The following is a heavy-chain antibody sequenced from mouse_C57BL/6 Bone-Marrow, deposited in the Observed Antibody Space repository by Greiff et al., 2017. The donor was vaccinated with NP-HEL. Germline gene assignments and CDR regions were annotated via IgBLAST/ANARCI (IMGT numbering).Heavy chain of an antibody. CDR2: IDPANGNT. CDR3: ARRSIYYDYDVYAMDY. V-gene: IGHV14-3*01. CDR1: GYTFTSYW. D-gene: IGHD2-4*01. Sequence: VQLQQPGAELVKPGASVKLSCKASGYTFTSYWMHWVKQRPEQGLEWIGRIDPANGNTKYAPKFQGKATITADKSSNTAYLQLSSLTSEDTAIYYCARRSIYYDYDVYAMDYWRRGTSVTLSS. J-gene: IGHJ4*01.